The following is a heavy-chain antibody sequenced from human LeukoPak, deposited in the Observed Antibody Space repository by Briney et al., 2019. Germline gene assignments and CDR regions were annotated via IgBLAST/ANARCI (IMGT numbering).Heavy chain of an antibody. D-gene: IGHD2-2*01. CDR1: GYSFTSYW. J-gene: IGHJ6*03. Sequence: KGGESLKISCKGSGYSFTSYWIGWVRQMPGKGLGWMGIIYPGDSDTRYSPSFQGQVTISADKSISPAYLQWSSLKASDTAMYYCARGQRGYCSSTSCQRGGYYYYYYMDVWGKGTTVTVSS. CDR3: ARGQRGYCSSTSCQRGGYYYYYYMDV. V-gene: IGHV5-51*01. CDR2: IYPGDSDT.